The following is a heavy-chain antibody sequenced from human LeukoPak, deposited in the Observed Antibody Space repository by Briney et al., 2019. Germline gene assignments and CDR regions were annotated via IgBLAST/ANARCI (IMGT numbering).Heavy chain of an antibody. CDR2: IKGDGSST. CDR1: GFTFSSYW. V-gene: IGHV3-74*01. J-gene: IGHJ6*02. CDR3: ARGNYHAMDV. Sequence: GGSLRLSCAASGFTFSSYWMHWVRQTPGEGLVCVSLIKGDGSSTTYADSVKGRFTISRDNAKNTVYLQMNSLRAEDTAVYYCARGNYHAMDVWGQGTTVTVSS.